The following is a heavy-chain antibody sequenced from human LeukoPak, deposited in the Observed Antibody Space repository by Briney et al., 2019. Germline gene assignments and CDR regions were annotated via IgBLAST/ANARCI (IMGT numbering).Heavy chain of an antibody. CDR3: TLPWGSGSYYDY. D-gene: IGHD3-10*01. CDR1: GFTFSNAW. J-gene: IGHJ4*02. Sequence: GGSLRLSCAASGFTFSNAWLNWVRQAPGKGLEWVGHIKSKTDGGTTDYAAPVKGRFTISRDDSKNTLFLQMNSLKTGDTAVYYCTLPWGSGSYYDYWGQGTLVTVSS. V-gene: IGHV3-15*01. CDR2: IKSKTDGGTT.